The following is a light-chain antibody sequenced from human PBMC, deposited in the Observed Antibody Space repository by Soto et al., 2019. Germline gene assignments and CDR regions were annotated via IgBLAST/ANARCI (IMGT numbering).Light chain of an antibody. Sequence: QSVLTQPPSVSAAPGQKVTISCSGSSSNIGHNYVCWYQHLPGTAPKLLIFDNDKRPSGIPDRFSGSKSGTSATLDITGLQAGDEADYYCGTWDSSLSVGLFGGWTKLTVL. CDR2: DND. CDR3: GTWDSSLSVGL. J-gene: IGLJ2*01. CDR1: SSNIGHNY. V-gene: IGLV1-51*01.